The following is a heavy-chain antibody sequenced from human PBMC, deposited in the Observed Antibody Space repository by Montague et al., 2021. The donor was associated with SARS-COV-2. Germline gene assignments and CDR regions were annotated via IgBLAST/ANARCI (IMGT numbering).Heavy chain of an antibody. V-gene: IGHV4-59*01. D-gene: IGHD3-16*01. CDR2: AYYVPSTNXANT. CDR3: ARTWRFGQSYGLDI. J-gene: IGHJ3*02. CDR1: GDSISSYY. Sequence: SETLSLTCSVSGDSISSYYYNWIRQTPGKGLEWIGHAYYVPSTNXANTNSNPSLKRRVTISLDTSENQFSLKLSSVTAADTAVYYCARTWRFGQSYGLDIWGQGTMVTVSS.